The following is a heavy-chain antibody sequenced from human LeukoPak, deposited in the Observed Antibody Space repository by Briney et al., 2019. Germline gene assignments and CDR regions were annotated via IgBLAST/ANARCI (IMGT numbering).Heavy chain of an antibody. Sequence: PGGSLRLSCAASGFTFSSYAMSWVRQAPGKGLEWVSAISGSGGSTYYADSVKGRCTISRDNSKNTLYLQMNSLRAEDTAVYYCAKEDFWSGYYYYYYGMDVWGQGTTVTVSS. CDR1: GFTFSSYA. V-gene: IGHV3-23*01. J-gene: IGHJ6*02. CDR2: ISGSGGST. D-gene: IGHD3-3*01. CDR3: AKEDFWSGYYYYYYGMDV.